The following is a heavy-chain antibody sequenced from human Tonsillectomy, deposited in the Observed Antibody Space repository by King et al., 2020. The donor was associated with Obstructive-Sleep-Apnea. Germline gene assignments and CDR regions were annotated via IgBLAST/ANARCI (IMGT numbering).Heavy chain of an antibody. CDR2: IYYSGST. CDR1: GGSISSYY. CDR3: ASLSGPLAGYYRLGPFDY. V-gene: IGHV4-59*01. J-gene: IGHJ4*02. Sequence: QLQESGPGLVKPSETLSLTCTVAGGSISSYYWSWIRQPPGKGLEWIGYIYYSGSTNYNPSLKSRVTISVDTSKNQVSMKLSTVTAADTAVYYFASLSGPLAGYYRLGPFDYWGQGTLVTVSS. D-gene: IGHD3-9*01.